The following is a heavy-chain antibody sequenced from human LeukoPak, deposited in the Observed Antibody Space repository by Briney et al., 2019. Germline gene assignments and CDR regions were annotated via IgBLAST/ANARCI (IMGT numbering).Heavy chain of an antibody. CDR3: ARLGRNYYGSGSYSET. Sequence: SETLSLTCSVFGGSISNTDRYWGWVRQPPGKGLEWIGEINHSGSTNYNPSLKSRVTISVDTSKNQFSLKLSSVTAADTAVYYCARLGRNYYGSGSYSETWGQGTLVTVSS. D-gene: IGHD3-10*01. CDR1: GGSISNTDRY. V-gene: IGHV4-39*07. J-gene: IGHJ5*02. CDR2: INHSGST.